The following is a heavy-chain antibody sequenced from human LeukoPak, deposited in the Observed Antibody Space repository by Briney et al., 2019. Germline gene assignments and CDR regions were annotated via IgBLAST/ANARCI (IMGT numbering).Heavy chain of an antibody. CDR2: INHSGRT. V-gene: IGHV4-34*01. CDR1: GDSFIGYF. Sequence: SETLSLTCAASGDSFIGYFWTWIRQAPGKGLEWIGDINHSGRTNYNPSLQRRVSISVDTSKNQFSLNVTSVTGADTAVCYCARTSGFFDSSGFYQQNPYYFQYWGQGVLVTVSS. D-gene: IGHD3-22*01. J-gene: IGHJ4*02. CDR3: ARTSGFFDSSGFYQQNPYYFQY.